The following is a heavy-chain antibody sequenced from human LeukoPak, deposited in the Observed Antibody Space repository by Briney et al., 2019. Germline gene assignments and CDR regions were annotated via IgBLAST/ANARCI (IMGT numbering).Heavy chain of an antibody. Sequence: GGSLRLSCAASGFTVSSNSMSWVRQAPGRGLEWVSVIYSGGSTYYADSVKGRFTLSRDDSKNTLYLQMNSLRAEDTAVYYCAREAMVTNAFDIWGQGTMVTVSS. J-gene: IGHJ3*02. D-gene: IGHD5-18*01. V-gene: IGHV3-53*01. CDR1: GFTVSSNS. CDR2: IYSGGST. CDR3: AREAMVTNAFDI.